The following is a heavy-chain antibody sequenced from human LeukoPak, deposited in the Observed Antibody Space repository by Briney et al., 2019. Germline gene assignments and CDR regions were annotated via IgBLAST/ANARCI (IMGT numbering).Heavy chain of an antibody. V-gene: IGHV4-59*12. CDR2: IYYSGST. J-gene: IGHJ4*02. CDR3: ARGGWRGYYYDSSGYRNNFDY. D-gene: IGHD3-22*01. CDR1: GGSISSYY. Sequence: SETLSLTCTVSGGSISSYYWSWIRQPPGKGLEWIGYIYYSGSTNYNPSLKSRVTISVDTSKNQFSLKLSSVTAADTAVYHCARGGWRGYYYDSSGYRNNFDYWGQGTLVTVSS.